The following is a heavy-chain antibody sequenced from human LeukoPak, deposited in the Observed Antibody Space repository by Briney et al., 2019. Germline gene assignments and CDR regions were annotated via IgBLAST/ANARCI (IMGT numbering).Heavy chain of an antibody. Sequence: PSETLSLTCTVSGGSISSGGYYWSWIRQHPGKGLEWIGYIYYSGSTYYNPSLKSRVTISVDTSKNQFSLKLSSVTAADTAVYYCARRGGSGYDDAFDIWGQGTMVTVSS. D-gene: IGHD3-3*01. V-gene: IGHV4-31*03. CDR1: GGSISSGGYY. CDR3: ARRGGSGYDDAFDI. CDR2: IYYSGST. J-gene: IGHJ3*02.